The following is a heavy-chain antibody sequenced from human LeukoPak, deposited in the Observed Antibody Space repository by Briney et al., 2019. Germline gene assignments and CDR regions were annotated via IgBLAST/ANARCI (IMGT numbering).Heavy chain of an antibody. D-gene: IGHD3-3*01. CDR1: GGTFSSYA. V-gene: IGHV1-69*13. CDR3: ARGPYYDFWSGYYTWFDP. CDR2: IIPIFGTA. J-gene: IGHJ5*02. Sequence: SVKVSCKASGGTFSSYAISWVRQAPGQGLEWMGGIIPIFGTANYAQKFQGRVTITADESTSTAYVELSSLRSEDTAVYYCARGPYYDFWSGYYTWFDPWGQGTLVTVSS.